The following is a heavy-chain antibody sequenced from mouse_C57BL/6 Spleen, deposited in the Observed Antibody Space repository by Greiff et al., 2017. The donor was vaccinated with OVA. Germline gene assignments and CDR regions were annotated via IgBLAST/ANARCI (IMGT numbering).Heavy chain of an antibody. CDR3: TREAKFMRFAY. V-gene: IGHV1-15*01. CDR1: GYTFTDYE. J-gene: IGHJ3*01. CDR2: IDPETGGT. D-gene: IGHD1-1*01. Sequence: QVQLQQSGAELVRPGASVTLSCKASGYTFTDYEMHWVKQTPVHGLEWIGAIDPETGGTAYNQKFKGKAILTADKSSSTAYMELRSLTSEDSAVYYCTREAKFMRFAYWGQGTLVTVSA.